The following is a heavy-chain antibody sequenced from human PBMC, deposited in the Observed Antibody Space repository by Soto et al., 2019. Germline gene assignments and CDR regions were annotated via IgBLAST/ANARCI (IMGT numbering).Heavy chain of an antibody. CDR2: IYYSGST. Sequence: SSETLSLTCPVSGGSISSYDLSWIRQPPGKGLEWIGYIYYSGSTNYNPSLQSRVAISVDTSKNQFSLKLKSVTAADTAIYYCARRTVNIRTFYSGLKTHCFDYWGQGAPVTVSS. J-gene: IGHJ4*02. CDR3: ARRTVNIRTFYSGLKTHCFDY. D-gene: IGHD6-19*01. V-gene: IGHV4-59*08. CDR1: GGSISSYD.